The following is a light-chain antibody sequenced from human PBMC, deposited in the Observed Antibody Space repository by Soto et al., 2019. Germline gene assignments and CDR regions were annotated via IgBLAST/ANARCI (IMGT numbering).Light chain of an antibody. Sequence: EIVLTQSPGTLSLSPGESAALSCGASQSISNNFLAWYQRKPGQAPRLLIYGASYRATDIPYRFSGSGSGTDFTLTITRLEPDDFAVYYCRQYGGSPPTFGQGTKVEIK. V-gene: IGKV3-20*01. CDR2: GAS. J-gene: IGKJ1*01. CDR1: QSISNNF. CDR3: RQYGGSPPT.